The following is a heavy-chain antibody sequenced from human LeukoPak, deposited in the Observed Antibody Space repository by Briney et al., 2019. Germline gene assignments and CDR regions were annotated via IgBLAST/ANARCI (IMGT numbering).Heavy chain of an antibody. D-gene: IGHD3-22*01. CDR2: ISSSGSTI. CDR3: ARSSSYYYDSSGYYYY. Sequence: GGSLRLSCAASGFTFSDYYMSWIRQAPGKGLECVSYISSSGSTIYYADSVKGRFTISRDNDKNSLYLQMNSPRAEDTAVYYRARSSSYYYDSSGYYYYWGQGTLVTVSS. V-gene: IGHV3-11*01. CDR1: GFTFSDYY. J-gene: IGHJ4*02.